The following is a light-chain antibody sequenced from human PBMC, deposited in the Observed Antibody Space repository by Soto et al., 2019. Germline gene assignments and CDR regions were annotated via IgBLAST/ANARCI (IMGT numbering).Light chain of an antibody. CDR2: GAS. J-gene: IGKJ5*01. V-gene: IGKV3-15*01. Sequence: EIVMTQSPSTLSVSPGERATLSCRASQSLSSNLAWYQQKPGQAPRLLIYGASTRATGIPARFSGSGSGTEFTLTISSLQPEDFATYYCQQHGQWPITFGQGTRLEIK. CDR3: QQHGQWPIT. CDR1: QSLSSN.